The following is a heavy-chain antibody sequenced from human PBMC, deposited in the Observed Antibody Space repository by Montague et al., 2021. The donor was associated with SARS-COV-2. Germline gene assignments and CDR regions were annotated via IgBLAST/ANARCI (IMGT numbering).Heavy chain of an antibody. D-gene: IGHD5-12*01. V-gene: IGHV6-1*01. CDR3: AREITGEYSGYEAFYFDN. CDR2: TYYRSNWYN. CDR1: GDSVSSNSAA. J-gene: IGHJ4*02. Sequence: CAISGDSVSSNSAAWNWIRQSPSRGLEWLGRTYYRSNWYNDSAVSVKSRISINPDTSKNQFSLQLNSVTPEDTALYYCAREITGEYSGYEAFYFDNWGQGTLVTVSS.